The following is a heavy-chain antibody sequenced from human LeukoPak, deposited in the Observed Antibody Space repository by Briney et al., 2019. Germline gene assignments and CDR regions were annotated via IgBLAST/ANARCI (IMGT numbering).Heavy chain of an antibody. D-gene: IGHD1-26*01. CDR1: GFTFSIYS. V-gene: IGHV3-48*04. CDR3: AKTPGGGQYYFDY. CDR2: ISTSSSTI. J-gene: IGHJ4*02. Sequence: QTGGSLRLSCAASGFTFSIYSMNWVRQAPGKGLEWVSYISTSSSTIYYADSVKGRFTISRDNAKNSLYLQMNSLRAEDTAVYYCAKTPGGGQYYFDYWGQGTLVTVSS.